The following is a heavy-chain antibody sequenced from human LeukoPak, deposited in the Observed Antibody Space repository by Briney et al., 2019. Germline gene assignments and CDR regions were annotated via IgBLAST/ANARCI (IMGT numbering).Heavy chain of an antibody. CDR1: GYSISSGYY. CDR3: AKGAVGKTESSGYPPHFDY. J-gene: IGHJ4*02. CDR2: IYHSGST. D-gene: IGHD3-22*01. V-gene: IGHV4-38-2*02. Sequence: SETLSLTCSVSGYSISSGYYWGWSRQPPGKGLEWIGSIYHSGSTYYNPSLKSRVTISVDTSKNQFSLKLSSVTAADTAVYYCAKGAVGKTESSGYPPHFDYWGQGTLVTVSS.